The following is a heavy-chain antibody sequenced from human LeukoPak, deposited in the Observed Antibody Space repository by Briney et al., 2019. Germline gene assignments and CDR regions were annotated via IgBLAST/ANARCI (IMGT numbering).Heavy chain of an antibody. Sequence: SETLSLTCSVSSGSIISSSHYWGWIRQSPGKGLEWIGSMDYSGNPYYNPSLKSRVTVSIATSSNQFSLRLTSMTAADTAVYYCARLTWLGAGSWFDPWGQGALVTVSS. CDR1: SGSIISSSHY. CDR2: MDYSGNP. D-gene: IGHD6-19*01. J-gene: IGHJ5*02. CDR3: ARLTWLGAGSWFDP. V-gene: IGHV4-39*01.